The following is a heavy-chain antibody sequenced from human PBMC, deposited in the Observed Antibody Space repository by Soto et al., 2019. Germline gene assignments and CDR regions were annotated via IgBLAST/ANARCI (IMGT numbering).Heavy chain of an antibody. D-gene: IGHD3-22*01. J-gene: IGHJ4*02. V-gene: IGHV3-23*01. CDR2: IRGSGGGT. Sequence: EVQLLESGGGLVQPGGSLRLSCAASGFTFSSYAMSWVRQAPGRGLEWVSAIRGSGGGTYYADSVKGRFTISRDNSKNTLYLQMNRLRAEDTAVYFCAKGASYYYDSSGYLYVDYWGQGTLVTVSS. CDR3: AKGASYYYDSSGYLYVDY. CDR1: GFTFSSYA.